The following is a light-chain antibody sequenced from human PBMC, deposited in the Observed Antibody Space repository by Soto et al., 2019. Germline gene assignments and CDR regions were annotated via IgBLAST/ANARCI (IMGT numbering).Light chain of an antibody. CDR2: GAS. Sequence: EIVLTQSPGTLSLSPGEGVTLSCRASQSVSSLAWYQQKPGQAPRLLIYGASSRATGIPDRFSGSGSRTDFTLTISRLEPEDFAVYSCQRYATSPPFTFGQGKRLEIK. J-gene: IGKJ5*01. CDR3: QRYATSPPFT. CDR1: QSVSS. V-gene: IGKV3-20*01.